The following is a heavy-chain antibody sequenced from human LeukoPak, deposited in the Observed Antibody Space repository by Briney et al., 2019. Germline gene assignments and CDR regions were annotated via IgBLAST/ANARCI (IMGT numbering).Heavy chain of an antibody. Sequence: PGGSLRLSCAASGFTFSSYGVHWVRQAPGKGLEWVAVIWYDGSNKYYADSVKGRFTISRDNSKNTLYLQMNSLRAEDTAVYYCARPLGVGVTYPFDYWGQGTLATVSS. CDR3: ARPLGVGVTYPFDY. J-gene: IGHJ4*02. CDR1: GFTFSSYG. D-gene: IGHD1-26*01. CDR2: IWYDGSNK. V-gene: IGHV3-33*01.